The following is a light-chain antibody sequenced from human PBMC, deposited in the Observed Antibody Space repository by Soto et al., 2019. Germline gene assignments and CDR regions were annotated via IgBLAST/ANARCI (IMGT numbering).Light chain of an antibody. CDR2: AVS. CDR3: CSHAGNNNYV. Sequence: QSALTQPPSASGSPGQSVAISCTGTSRDVGGQNYVSWYQQHPGKAPKLIIYAVSNRPSGVPDHFSGSKSGNTASLTISGLRAEDEADYYCCSHAGNNNYVFGTGTKLTVL. J-gene: IGLJ1*01. V-gene: IGLV2-8*01. CDR1: SRDVGGQNY.